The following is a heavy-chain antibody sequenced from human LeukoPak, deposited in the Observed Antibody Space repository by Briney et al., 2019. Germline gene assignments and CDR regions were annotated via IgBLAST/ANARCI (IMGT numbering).Heavy chain of an antibody. CDR3: ARKRSGYYFDY. CDR1: GGSISSSNW. V-gene: IGHV4-4*02. Sequence: SGTLSLTCAVSGGSISSSNWWSWVRQPPGKGLEWIGEIYHSGSTNYNPSLKSRVTISVDTSKNQFSLRLSSVTAADTAVYYCARKRSGYYFDYWGQGTLVTVSS. J-gene: IGHJ4*02. CDR2: IYHSGST. D-gene: IGHD3-3*01.